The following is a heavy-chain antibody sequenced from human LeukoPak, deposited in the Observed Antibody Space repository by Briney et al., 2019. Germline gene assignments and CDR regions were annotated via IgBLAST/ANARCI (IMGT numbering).Heavy chain of an antibody. Sequence: GGSLRLSCAASGFTFSSYWMSWVRQAPGKGLEWVANIKQDGSEKYYVDSVKGRFTISRDNAKNSLYLQMNSLRAEDTDVYYCARDRLGAYYYYGMDVWGQGTTVTVSS. D-gene: IGHD5-12*01. J-gene: IGHJ6*02. CDR3: ARDRLGAYYYYGMDV. V-gene: IGHV3-7*01. CDR2: IKQDGSEK. CDR1: GFTFSSYW.